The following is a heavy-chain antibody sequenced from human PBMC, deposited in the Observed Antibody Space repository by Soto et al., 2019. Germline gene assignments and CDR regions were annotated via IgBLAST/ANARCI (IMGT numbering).Heavy chain of an antibody. CDR2: IYSGGTT. D-gene: IGHD3-9*01. V-gene: IGHV3-66*04. CDR3: ARLDFLTGYYFDY. Sequence: GWSLRLSCAASGFTVSSNYMSWVRQAPGKGLEWVSVIYSGGTTYYADSVKGRFTISRDNSKNTLYVQMNSLRAEDTAVYHCARLDFLTGYYFDYWGQGTLVTVSS. J-gene: IGHJ4*02. CDR1: GFTVSSNY.